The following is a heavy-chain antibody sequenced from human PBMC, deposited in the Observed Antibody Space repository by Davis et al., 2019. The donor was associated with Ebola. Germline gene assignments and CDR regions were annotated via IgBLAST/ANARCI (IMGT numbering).Heavy chain of an antibody. Sequence: ASVKVSCKASGYTFTSYGISWVRQAPGQGLEWMGWISAYNGNTNYAQKLQGRVTMTTDTSTSTAYMELRSLRSDDTAVYYCARGGYCSSTSCYTQYYYYYYGMDVWGQGTTVTVSS. CDR1: GYTFTSYG. D-gene: IGHD2-2*02. J-gene: IGHJ6*02. CDR2: ISAYNGNT. V-gene: IGHV1-18*01. CDR3: ARGGYCSSTSCYTQYYYYYYGMDV.